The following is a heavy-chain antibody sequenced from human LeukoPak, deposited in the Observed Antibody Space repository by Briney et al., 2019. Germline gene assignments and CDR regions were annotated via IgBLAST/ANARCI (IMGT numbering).Heavy chain of an antibody. D-gene: IGHD3-9*01. Sequence: SETLSLTCTVSGGSISSGGYYWSWIRQHPGKGLEWIGYIYYSESTYYNPSLKSRVTISVDTSKNQFSLKLSSVTAADTAVYYCAKTYYDILTGYGGPYYMDVWGKGTTVTVSS. CDR2: IYYSEST. CDR1: GGSISSGGYY. V-gene: IGHV4-31*03. CDR3: AKTYYDILTGYGGPYYMDV. J-gene: IGHJ6*03.